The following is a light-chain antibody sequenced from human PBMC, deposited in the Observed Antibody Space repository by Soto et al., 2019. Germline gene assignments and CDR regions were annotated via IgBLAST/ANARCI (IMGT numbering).Light chain of an antibody. CDR1: QDISNY. CDR3: QQYDNRPLT. CDR2: DAS. Sequence: DIQMTQSPSSLSASVGDRVTITCQASQDISNYLNWYQQKPGKAPKLLIYDASNLETGVPSRFSGSGSWTDFNFTISSLQPEYMATYYCQQYDNRPLTFGGGTKVEIK. J-gene: IGKJ4*01. V-gene: IGKV1-33*01.